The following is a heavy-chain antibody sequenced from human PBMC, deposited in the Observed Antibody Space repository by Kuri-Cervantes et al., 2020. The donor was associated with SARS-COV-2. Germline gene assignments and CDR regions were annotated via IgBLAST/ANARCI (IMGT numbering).Heavy chain of an antibody. D-gene: IGHD5-12*01. J-gene: IGHJ5*02. CDR1: GGSISSGDYY. CDR2: IYYSGST. V-gene: IGHV4-30-4*01. Sequence: TLSLTCTVSGGSISSGDYYWSWIRQPPGKGLEWIGYIYYSGSTYYNPPLKSRVTISVDTSKNQFSLKLSSVTAADTAVYYCATGFFYSGYDSNWFDPWGQGTLVTVSS. CDR3: ATGFFYSGYDSNWFDP.